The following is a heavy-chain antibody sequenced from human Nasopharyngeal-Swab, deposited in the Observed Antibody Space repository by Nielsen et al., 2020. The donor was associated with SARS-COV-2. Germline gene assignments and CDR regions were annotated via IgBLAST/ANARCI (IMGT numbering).Heavy chain of an antibody. V-gene: IGHV3-23*01. J-gene: IGHJ5*02. CDR1: GFTFTSYA. D-gene: IGHD2-15*01. CDR3: AKDSGAGFCDDGSCFPTNH. CDR2: MSGRGEKT. Sequence: GGSLRLSCAASGFTFTSYAMNWVRHAPGKGLEWVSGMSGRGEKTYYAESVKGRFTISRDVSTNTLYLQMNGLRAEDTAVYYCAKDSGAGFCDDGSCFPTNHWGQGTLVTVSS.